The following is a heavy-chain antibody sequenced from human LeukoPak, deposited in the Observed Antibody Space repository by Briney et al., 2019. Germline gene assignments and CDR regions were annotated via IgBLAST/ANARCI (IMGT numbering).Heavy chain of an antibody. CDR3: ARGRGLTIFGVVSWFDP. V-gene: IGHV3-21*01. J-gene: IGHJ5*02. CDR2: ISSSSSYI. Sequence: GGSLRLSCAASGFTFSSYSMNWVRQAPGKGLEWVSSISSSSSYIYYADSVKGRFTISRDNAKNSLYPQMNSLRAEDTAVYYCARGRGLTIFGVVSWFDPWGQGTLVTVSS. D-gene: IGHD3-3*01. CDR1: GFTFSSYS.